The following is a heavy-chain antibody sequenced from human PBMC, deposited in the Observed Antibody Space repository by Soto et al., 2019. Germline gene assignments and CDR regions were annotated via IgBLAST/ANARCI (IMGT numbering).Heavy chain of an antibody. D-gene: IGHD3-10*01. J-gene: IGHJ6*02. CDR3: ARDGQVTMVRGVISPYYYGMDV. CDR2: INPSGGSK. CDR1: GYTFTSYY. Sequence: ASVKVSCKASGYTFTSYYMHWVRQAPGQGLEWMGIINPSGGSKSYAQKFQGRVTMTRDTSTSTVYMELSSLRSEDTAVYYCARDGQVTMVRGVISPYYYGMDVWGQGTTVTVSS. V-gene: IGHV1-46*01.